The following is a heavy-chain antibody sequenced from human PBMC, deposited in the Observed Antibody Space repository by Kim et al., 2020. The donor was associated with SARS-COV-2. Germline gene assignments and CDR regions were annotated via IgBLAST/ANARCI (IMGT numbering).Heavy chain of an antibody. V-gene: IGHV1-69*13. CDR3: SGIEWGLRRARYYYRMDV. CDR2: IIPIFGTA. Sequence: SVKVSCKASGGTFSSYAISWVRQAPGQGLEWMGGIIPIFGTANYAQKFQGRVTITADESTSTAYIELSSLRSQDTAVYYCSGIEWGLRRARYYYRMDVW. J-gene: IGHJ6*01. D-gene: IGHD4-17*01. CDR1: GGTFSSYA.